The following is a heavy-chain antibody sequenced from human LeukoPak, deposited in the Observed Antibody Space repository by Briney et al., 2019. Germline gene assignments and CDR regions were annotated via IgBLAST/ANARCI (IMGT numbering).Heavy chain of an antibody. CDR3: ARDYGYCSGGSCYSGAFDI. Sequence: ASVKVSCKASGGTFSSYAISWVRQAPGQGLEWMGGIIPIFGTANYAQKFQGRVTITADESTSTAYMELSSLRSEDTAVYYCARDYGYCSGGSCYSGAFDIWGQGQWSPSLQ. V-gene: IGHV1-69*13. J-gene: IGHJ3*02. CDR2: IIPIFGTA. CDR1: GGTFSSYA. D-gene: IGHD2-15*01.